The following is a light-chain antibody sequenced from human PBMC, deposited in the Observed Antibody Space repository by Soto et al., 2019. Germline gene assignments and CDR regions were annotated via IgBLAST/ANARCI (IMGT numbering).Light chain of an antibody. CDR3: QQSYSTPHT. J-gene: IGKJ2*01. CDR2: AAS. CDR1: QSISSY. Sequence: DIQMTQSPSSLSASVGDRVTITCRASQSISSYLNWYQHKPGTAPKLLIYAASSLQSGVPSRFSGSASETDVTLTSSRRQPHDFATYYCQQSYSTPHTCGQGTKLESK. V-gene: IGKV1-39*01.